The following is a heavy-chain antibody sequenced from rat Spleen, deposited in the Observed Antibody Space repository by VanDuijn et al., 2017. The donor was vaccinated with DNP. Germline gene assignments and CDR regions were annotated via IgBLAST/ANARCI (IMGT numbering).Heavy chain of an antibody. D-gene: IGHD1-11*01. CDR1: GFIFSNYW. CDR2: ISNTGGST. V-gene: IGHV5-31*01. Sequence: EVQLVESGGGPVQPGRSLKLSCVASGFIFSNYWMTWIRQAPGKGLEWVASISNTGGSTNYPDSVKGRFTISRDNAKSTLYLQMNSLRSEDTATYYCTRDGLRYGGYMDAWGQGASVTVSS. CDR3: TRDGLRYGGYMDA. J-gene: IGHJ4*01.